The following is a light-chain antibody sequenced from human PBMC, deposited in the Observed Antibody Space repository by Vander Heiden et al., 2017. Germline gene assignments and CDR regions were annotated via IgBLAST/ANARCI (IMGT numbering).Light chain of an antibody. V-gene: IGLV1-44*01. CDR1: SSNIGSNT. CDR2: THT. Sequence: QSVLTQPPSASGSPGQRVTISCSGRSSNIGSNTVTWYQQVPGTAPKLLIHTHTQRPSGVPDRFSGSKSGTSASLAISGLQSEDEAEYYCAAWDDSLNCWVFGGGTKLTVL. CDR3: AAWDDSLNCWV. J-gene: IGLJ3*02.